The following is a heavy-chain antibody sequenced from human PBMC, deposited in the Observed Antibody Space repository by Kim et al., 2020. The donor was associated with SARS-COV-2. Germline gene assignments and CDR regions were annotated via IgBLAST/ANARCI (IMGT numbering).Heavy chain of an antibody. D-gene: IGHD2-21*02. Sequence: GGSLRLSCVGSGFNFGEHAMHWVRQFPGKGLEWVSGASRSSDSIGYADSVRGRFTISRDNARNTLYLQMNNLRTEDTALYYCAKDTVVPGTFWGQGTLVTVAS. J-gene: IGHJ4*02. CDR2: ASRSSDSI. CDR1: GFNFGEHA. V-gene: IGHV3-9*01. CDR3: AKDTVVPGTF.